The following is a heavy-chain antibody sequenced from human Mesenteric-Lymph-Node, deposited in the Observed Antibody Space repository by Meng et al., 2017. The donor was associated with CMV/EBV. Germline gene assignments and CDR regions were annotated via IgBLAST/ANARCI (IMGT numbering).Heavy chain of an antibody. D-gene: IGHD1-26*01. V-gene: IGHV3-30-3*01. J-gene: IGHJ3*01. CDR2: ISLDGTNK. CDR1: GFTFSRFA. Sequence: GGSLRLSCAASGFTFSRFAMHWVRQAPDKGLEWVALISLDGTNKYFADSVKGRFTISRDNSKNMLYLQMNSLRAEDTAVYYCAKDLAVMEWELPTPLENWGQGTMVTVSS. CDR3: AKDLAVMEWELPTPLEN.